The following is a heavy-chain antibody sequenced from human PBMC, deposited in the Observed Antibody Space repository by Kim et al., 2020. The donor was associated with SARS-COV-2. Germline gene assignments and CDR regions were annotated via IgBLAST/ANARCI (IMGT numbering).Heavy chain of an antibody. J-gene: IGHJ4*02. V-gene: IGHV3-7*03. CDR1: GFTFSRFW. CDR2: INEDGSDK. Sequence: GGSLRLSCAASGFTFSRFWMSWVRQAPGKGLEWVANINEDGSDKYCVDSVKGRFTISRDNAKNSLYLQMNSLGAEDTAVYYCAGDGYSGYDKAFDYWGQGTRVTVSS. CDR3: AGDGYSGYDKAFDY. D-gene: IGHD5-12*01.